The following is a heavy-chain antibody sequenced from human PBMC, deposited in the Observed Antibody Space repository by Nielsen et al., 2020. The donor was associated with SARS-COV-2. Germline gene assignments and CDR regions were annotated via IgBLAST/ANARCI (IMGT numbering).Heavy chain of an antibody. J-gene: IGHJ4*02. CDR2: ISSSSSYT. D-gene: IGHD6-13*01. CDR1: GFTFSDYY. V-gene: IGHV3-11*05. CDR3: ARVGYVGSAFDY. Sequence: GESLKISCAASGFTFSDYYMSWIRQAPGKGLEWVSYISSSSSYTNYADSVKGRFTISRDNAKNSLYLQMNSLRAEDTAVYYCARVGYVGSAFDYWGQGTLVTVSS.